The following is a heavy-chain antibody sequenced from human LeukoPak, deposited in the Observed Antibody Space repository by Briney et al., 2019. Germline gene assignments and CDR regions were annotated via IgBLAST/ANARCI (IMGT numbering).Heavy chain of an antibody. CDR3: AREDRYCSGGSCYS. J-gene: IGHJ4*02. V-gene: IGHV4-38-2*02. CDR2: IYHSGST. Sequence: SETLSLTCTVSGYSISSDYYWGWIRQPPGKGLEWIGTIYHSGSTYYNPSLKSRVIISVDTSKNQFSLELSSVTAADTAVYYCAREDRYCSGGSCYSWGQGTLVTVSS. CDR1: GYSISSDYY. D-gene: IGHD2-15*01.